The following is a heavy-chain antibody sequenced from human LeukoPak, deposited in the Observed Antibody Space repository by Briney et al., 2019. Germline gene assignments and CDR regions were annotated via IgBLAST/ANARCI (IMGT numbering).Heavy chain of an antibody. D-gene: IGHD4-17*01. Sequence: SETLSLTCTVSGGSISSGDYYWSWIRQPPGKGLEWIGYIYYSGSTYYNPSLKSRVTISVDTSKNQFSLRLSSVTAADTAVYYCARAPSQSGDFYYFDYWGQGTLVTVSS. CDR2: IYYSGST. V-gene: IGHV4-30-4*08. CDR1: GGSISSGDYY. CDR3: ARAPSQSGDFYYFDY. J-gene: IGHJ4*01.